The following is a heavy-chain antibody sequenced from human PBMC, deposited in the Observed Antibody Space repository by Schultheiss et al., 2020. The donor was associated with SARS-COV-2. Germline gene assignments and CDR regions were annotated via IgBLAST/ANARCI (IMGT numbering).Heavy chain of an antibody. Sequence: SETLSLTCAVYGGSFSGYYWSWIRQPPGKGLEWIGYIYYSGSTYYNPSLKSRVTISVDTSKNQFSLKLSSVTAADTAVYYCARRGAMITFGEGYFDYWGQGTLVTVSS. V-gene: IGHV4-59*08. D-gene: IGHD3-16*01. CDR1: GGSFSGYY. CDR3: ARRGAMITFGEGYFDY. CDR2: IYYSGST. J-gene: IGHJ4*02.